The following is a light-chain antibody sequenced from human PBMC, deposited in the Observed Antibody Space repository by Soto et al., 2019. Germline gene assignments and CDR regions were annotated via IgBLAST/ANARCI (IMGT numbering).Light chain of an antibody. V-gene: IGKV3-20*01. CDR3: QQYGSSPGT. CDR2: GAS. J-gene: IGKJ1*01. Sequence: EIVLTQSPGTLSLSPGERATLSCRASQSVSSSYLAWYQQKPGQAPRLLIYGASNRATGIPDRFSGSGSGIDFTLTISRLEAEDLAVYYCQQYGSSPGTFGQGTKVEIK. CDR1: QSVSSSY.